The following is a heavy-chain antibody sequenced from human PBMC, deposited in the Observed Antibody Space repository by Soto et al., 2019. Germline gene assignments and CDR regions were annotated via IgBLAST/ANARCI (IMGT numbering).Heavy chain of an antibody. CDR1: GFTFSSYA. CDR3: AKISRLGQWLVPYYFDY. J-gene: IGHJ4*02. Sequence: HPGGSLRLSCAASGFTFSSYAMSWVRQAPGKGLEWVSAISGSGGSTYYADSVKGRFTISRDNSKNTLYLQMNSLRAEDTAVYYCAKISRLGQWLVPYYFDYWGQGTLVTVSS. V-gene: IGHV3-23*01. D-gene: IGHD6-19*01. CDR2: ISGSGGST.